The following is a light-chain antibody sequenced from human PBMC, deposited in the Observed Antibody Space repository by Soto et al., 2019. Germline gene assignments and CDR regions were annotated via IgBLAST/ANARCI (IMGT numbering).Light chain of an antibody. CDR1: QSVSSK. CDR3: QQYNNWPWT. CDR2: GAS. V-gene: IGKV3-15*01. J-gene: IGKJ1*01. Sequence: EIVLTQSPATLSVSAGECATLXXRASQSVSSKLAWYQQKPGQAPRLXIYGASTRAPGFPARFSGSGAGTDFTLTISSLQSEDFAVYYCQQYNNWPWTFGQGTKVDIK.